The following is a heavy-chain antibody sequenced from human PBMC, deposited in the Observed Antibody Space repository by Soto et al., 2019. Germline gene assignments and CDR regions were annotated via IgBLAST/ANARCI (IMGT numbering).Heavy chain of an antibody. J-gene: IGHJ6*04. V-gene: IGHV3-74*01. Sequence: EVQLVESGGGLVQPGGSLRLSCAASGFTLSGRSMHWVRQAPGKGLVWVSGIDNAGTDSTYADSVKGRFTSSRDNAKNILYLKMNSLGGEDKGVYYCARGWFGPDVWGKGTTVTVSS. CDR3: ARGWFGPDV. CDR1: GFTLSGRS. D-gene: IGHD3-10*01. CDR2: IDNAGTDS.